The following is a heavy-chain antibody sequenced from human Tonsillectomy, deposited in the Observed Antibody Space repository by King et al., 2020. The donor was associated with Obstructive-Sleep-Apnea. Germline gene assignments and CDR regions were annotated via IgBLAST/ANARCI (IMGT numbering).Heavy chain of an antibody. Sequence: HLQLQESGSGLVKPSQTLSLTCAVSGGSISSGGYSWSWIRQPPGKGLEWIGYIYHSGSTYYNPSLKSRVTISVDRSKNQFSLKLSSVTAADTAVYYCARVGGETTPTYGMDVWGQVTTVTVSS. J-gene: IGHJ6*02. CDR1: GGSISSGGYS. D-gene: IGHD1/OR15-1a*01. V-gene: IGHV4-30-2*01. CDR3: ARVGGETTPTYGMDV. CDR2: IYHSGST.